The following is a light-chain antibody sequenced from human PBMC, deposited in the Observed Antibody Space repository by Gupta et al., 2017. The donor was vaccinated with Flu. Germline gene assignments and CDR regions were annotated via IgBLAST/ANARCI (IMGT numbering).Light chain of an antibody. J-gene: IGKJ4*01. Sequence: ATLVVSPGERGTLSCRASESVRSSLAWKQQKPGQAPRLLIYGASTRDTGIPARFSGSGYGKEFTLTISSRQSEDFAVYYCQQYKNWPPHTFGGGTKVEIK. CDR3: QQYKNWPPHT. CDR1: ESVRSS. V-gene: IGKV3-15*01. CDR2: GAS.